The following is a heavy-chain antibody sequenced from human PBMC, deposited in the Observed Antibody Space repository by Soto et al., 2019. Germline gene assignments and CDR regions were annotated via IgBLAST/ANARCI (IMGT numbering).Heavy chain of an antibody. CDR1: GYTFTSYA. CDR3: ARDTDTGYSSGWYPYFDY. J-gene: IGHJ4*02. Sequence: VASVKVSCKASGYTFTSYAMHWVRQAPGQRLEWMGWINAGNGNTKYSQKFQGRVTITRDTSASTAYMELSSLRSEDTAVYYCARDTDTGYSSGWYPYFDYWGQGTLVTVSS. CDR2: INAGNGNT. V-gene: IGHV1-3*01. D-gene: IGHD6-19*01.